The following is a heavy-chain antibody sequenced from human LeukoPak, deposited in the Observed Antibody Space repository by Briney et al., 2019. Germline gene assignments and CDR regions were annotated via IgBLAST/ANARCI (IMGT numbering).Heavy chain of an antibody. CDR2: ISVYNGHT. CDR3: GRVGYSAYEGWFDP. V-gene: IGHV1-18*01. CDR1: GYTFTSYG. J-gene: IGHJ5*02. D-gene: IGHD5-12*01. Sequence: GASVKVSCKASGYTFTSYGISWVRQAPGQGLEWMGWISVYNGHTNYPQKLQGRVTMTTDTSTSTAYMELRSLRSDDTAVYYCGRVGYSAYEGWFDPWGQGTLVTVSS.